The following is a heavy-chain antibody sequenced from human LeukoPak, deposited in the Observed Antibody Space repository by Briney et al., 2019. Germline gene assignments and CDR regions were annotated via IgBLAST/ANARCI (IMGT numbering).Heavy chain of an antibody. J-gene: IGHJ4*02. CDR2: INPNDGST. V-gene: IGHV1-46*01. D-gene: IGHD3-22*01. Sequence: ASVKVSCKASGYTFTAYHMHWVRQAPGQGLEWVGIINPNDGSTNYAQRFQGRVTMTRGRSTSTVYMELSSLRSEDTAVYYYARGTQIDSSVYYAGHFDYWGQGTLVTVSS. CDR3: ARGTQIDSSVYYAGHFDY. CDR1: GYTFTAYH.